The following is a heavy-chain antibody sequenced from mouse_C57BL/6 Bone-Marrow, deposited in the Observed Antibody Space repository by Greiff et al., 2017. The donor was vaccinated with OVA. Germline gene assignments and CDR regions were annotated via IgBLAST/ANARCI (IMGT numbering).Heavy chain of an antibody. V-gene: IGHV1-69*01. Sequence: QVQLQQPGAELVMPGASVKLSCKASGYTFTSYWMHWVKQRPGQGLEWIGEIDPSDSYTHYNQKFKGKSTLTVDKSSSTAYMQISSLTSEDSAVYYCTRGDECDVEWDFDVWDRGTAVTVTS. CDR1: GYTFTSYW. CDR3: TRGDECDVEWDFDV. CDR2: IDPSDSYT. J-gene: IGHJ1*03.